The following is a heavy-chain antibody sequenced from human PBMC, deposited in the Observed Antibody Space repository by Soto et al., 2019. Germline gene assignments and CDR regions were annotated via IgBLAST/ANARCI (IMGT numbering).Heavy chain of an antibody. CDR1: GGSISSSNW. D-gene: IGHD6-13*01. CDR2: IYHSGST. J-gene: IGHJ4*02. V-gene: IGHV4-4*02. Sequence: QVQLQESGPGLVKPSGTLSLTCAVSGGSISSSNWWSWVRQPPGKGLEWIGEIYHSGSTNYNPSLKSRVTLSVDKSKNQFSLKLSSVTAADTAVYYCARGWYEAGLVWRFDYWGQGTLVTVSS. CDR3: ARGWYEAGLVWRFDY.